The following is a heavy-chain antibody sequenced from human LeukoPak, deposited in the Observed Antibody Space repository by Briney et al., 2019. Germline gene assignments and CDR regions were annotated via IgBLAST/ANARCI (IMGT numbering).Heavy chain of an antibody. CDR3: AMMDYGDYAAAFDI. CDR1: GGSISSYY. V-gene: IGHV4-4*07. Sequence: SETLSLTCTVSGGSISSYYWSWIRQPAGKGLEWIGRIYTSGSTNYNPSLKSRVTMSVDTSENQFSLKLSSVTAADTAVYYCAMMDYGDYAAAFDIRGQGTMVTVSS. J-gene: IGHJ3*02. D-gene: IGHD4-17*01. CDR2: IYTSGST.